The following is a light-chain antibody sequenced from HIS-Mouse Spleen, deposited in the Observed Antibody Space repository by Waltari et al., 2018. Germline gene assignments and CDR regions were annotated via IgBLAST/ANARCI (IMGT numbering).Light chain of an antibody. Sequence: QSALTQPASASGSPGQSITISCTGTSSDVGSYNLVSWYQQHPGKAPKRMIYEGSKRPSGVSNRFSGSKSGNTASLTISGLQAEDEADYYCCSYAGSSTYVFGTGTKVTVL. CDR1: SSDVGSYNL. V-gene: IGLV2-23*01. CDR2: EGS. CDR3: CSYAGSSTYV. J-gene: IGLJ1*01.